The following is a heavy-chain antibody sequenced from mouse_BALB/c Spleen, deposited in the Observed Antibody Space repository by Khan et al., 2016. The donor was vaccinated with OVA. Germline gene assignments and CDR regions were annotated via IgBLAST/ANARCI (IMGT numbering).Heavy chain of an antibody. CDR1: GYSFTSYY. J-gene: IGHJ3*01. CDR3: TRHGYVAWFTY. Sequence: VQLKQSGPELMKPGATVKISCKASGYSFTSYYIHWVMQSHGKSLEWIGYIDPFSGDTTYNQNFKGKATLTVDKSSSTAYIHLSSLTSEDSAVYYCTRHGYVAWFTYWGQGTLVTVSA. CDR2: IDPFSGDT. V-gene: IGHV1S135*01. D-gene: IGHD2-2*01.